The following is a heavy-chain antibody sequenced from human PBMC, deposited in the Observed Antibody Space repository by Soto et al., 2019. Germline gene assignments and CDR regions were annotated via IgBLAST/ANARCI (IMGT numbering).Heavy chain of an antibody. D-gene: IGHD6-19*01. J-gene: IGHJ4*02. CDR3: TRQEPRRGGWPFDY. V-gene: IGHV3-73*01. CDR2: IRSKANSYAT. CDR1: GFTFSGSA. Sequence: EVQLVESGGGLVQPGGSLRLSCAASGFTFSGSAMHWVRQASGKGLEWVGRIRSKANSYATAYAASVKGRFTISRDDSKNTAYLQMNSLKTEDTAVYYCTRQEPRRGGWPFDYWGQGTLVTVSS.